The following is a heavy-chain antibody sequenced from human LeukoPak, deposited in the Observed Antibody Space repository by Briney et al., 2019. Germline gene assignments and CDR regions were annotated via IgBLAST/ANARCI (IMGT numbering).Heavy chain of an antibody. V-gene: IGHV4-34*01. CDR3: ARGFGSSGRGLYYFDY. Sequence: SETLSLTCAVYGGSFSGYYWSWIRQPPGKGLEWIGEINHSGSTNYNPSLKSRVTISVDTSKNQFSLKLSSVTAADTAVYYCARGFGSSGRGLYYFDYWGQGTLVTVSS. D-gene: IGHD6-19*01. CDR1: GGSFSGYY. J-gene: IGHJ4*02. CDR2: INHSGST.